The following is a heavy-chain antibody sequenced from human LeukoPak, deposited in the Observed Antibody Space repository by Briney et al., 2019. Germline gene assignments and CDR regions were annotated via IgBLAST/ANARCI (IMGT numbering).Heavy chain of an antibody. V-gene: IGHV4-30-4*01. Sequence: PSQTLSLTCTVSGDSITSGDNYWGWVRQSPGQGLEGIGYIYYRGSTSYNPSLKSRITLSVDTSKNQFSLTLSSVTAADTAVYSCARGSYHYDSTGYYFDYWGQGTLVSVSS. J-gene: IGHJ4*02. CDR2: IYYRGST. CDR1: GDSITSGDNY. D-gene: IGHD3-22*01. CDR3: ARGSYHYDSTGYYFDY.